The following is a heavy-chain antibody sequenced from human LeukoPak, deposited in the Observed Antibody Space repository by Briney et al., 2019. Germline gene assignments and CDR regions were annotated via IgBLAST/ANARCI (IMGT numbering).Heavy chain of an antibody. D-gene: IGHD5-12*01. J-gene: IGHJ4*02. CDR2: IYPGAASDT. V-gene: IGHV5-51*01. CDR3: ARERGGSGYDSGLDFDY. Sequence: GESLKISCKGSGYRFTNYWIGWVRQMPGKGLEWMGIIYPGAASDTRYSPSFQGQVTFSADKSISTAYLQWSSLKASDTAMYYCARERGGSGYDSGLDFDYWGQGTLVTVSS. CDR1: GYRFTNYW.